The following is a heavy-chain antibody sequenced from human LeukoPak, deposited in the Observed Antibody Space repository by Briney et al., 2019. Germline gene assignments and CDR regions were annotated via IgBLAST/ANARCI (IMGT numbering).Heavy chain of an antibody. D-gene: IGHD3-10*01. CDR3: ARAGAYYGSGSFRYYFDY. CDR1: GGSFSGDY. Sequence: SETLSLTRAVYGGSFSGDYWSWIRQPPGKGREWIGEINHSGSTNYNPSLKSRATISVDTAKNQFSLKLSSVTAADTAVYYCARAGAYYGSGSFRYYFDYWGQGTLVTVSS. V-gene: IGHV4-34*01. J-gene: IGHJ4*02. CDR2: INHSGST.